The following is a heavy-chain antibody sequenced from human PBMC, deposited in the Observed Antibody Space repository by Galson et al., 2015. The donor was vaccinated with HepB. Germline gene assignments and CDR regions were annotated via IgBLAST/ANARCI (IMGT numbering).Heavy chain of an antibody. CDR1: GFTFSSYA. Sequence: SLRLSCAASGFTFSSYAMTWVRQAPGKGLEWVSAIIGSGINTYYADSVKGRFTISRDNSKNTLYLQMNSLRVEDTAVYYCAKDLRGGTCYWGQGSLVTVSS. CDR3: AKDLRGGTCY. D-gene: IGHD1-14*01. J-gene: IGHJ4*02. CDR2: IIGSGINT. V-gene: IGHV3-23*01.